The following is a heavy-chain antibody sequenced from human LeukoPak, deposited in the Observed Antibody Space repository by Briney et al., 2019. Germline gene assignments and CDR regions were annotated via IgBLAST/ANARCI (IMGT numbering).Heavy chain of an antibody. V-gene: IGHV3-23*01. CDR3: AKQSYARSLGE. Sequence: GGSLRLSCAASGFPFSDFSMSWVRQAPGKGLEWISTTNSGGTSTYYAESVKGRFTISRDNSKNTLYLQMSSLRVEDTAVYYCAKQSYARSLGEGGPGTLVSVSS. CDR1: GFPFSDFS. CDR2: TNSGGTST. J-gene: IGHJ4*02. D-gene: IGHD2-8*01.